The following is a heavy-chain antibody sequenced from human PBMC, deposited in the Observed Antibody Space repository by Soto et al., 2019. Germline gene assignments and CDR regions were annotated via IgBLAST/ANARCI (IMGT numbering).Heavy chain of an antibody. Sequence: QVQLQQWGAGLLKPSETLSLTCAVYGGSFSGYYWSWIRQPPGKGLEWIGEINHSGSTNYNQSLKSRVTISVDTSKNQFSLKLSSVTAADTAVYYCASSVLGYCRGGSCYSGWFDPWGQGTLVTVSS. J-gene: IGHJ5*02. CDR2: INHSGST. CDR1: GGSFSGYY. CDR3: ASSVLGYCRGGSCYSGWFDP. V-gene: IGHV4-34*01. D-gene: IGHD2-15*01.